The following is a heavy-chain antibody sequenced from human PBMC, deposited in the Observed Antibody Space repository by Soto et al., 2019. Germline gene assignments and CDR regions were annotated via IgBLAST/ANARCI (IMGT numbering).Heavy chain of an antibody. D-gene: IGHD1-1*01. CDR2: INGGNGNT. CDR1: GYSFSTHS. J-gene: IGHJ6*02. CDR3: ARGKGMEENYYYYGMDV. V-gene: IGHV1-3*01. Sequence: ASVKVSCKASGYSFSTHSMHWVRQAPGQGLEWMGWINGGNGNTKYSQKFRDRVTITRDASASTGYMELSSLRSEDTAVYYCARGKGMEENYYYYGMDVWGQGTTVTLSS.